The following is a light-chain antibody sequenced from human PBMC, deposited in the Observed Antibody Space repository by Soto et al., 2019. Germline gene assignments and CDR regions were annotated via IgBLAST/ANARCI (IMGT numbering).Light chain of an antibody. CDR1: SSNIGSKT. CDR3: AAWDDSLNGVV. J-gene: IGLJ2*01. CDR2: SNN. Sequence: QSVLTQPPSASGTPGQRVTISCSGSSSNIGSKTVNWYQQLPGTAPKLLIYSNNQRPSRVPDRFSGSKSGTSASLAISGLQSEDAADYYCAAWDDSLNGVVFGGGTKLTVL. V-gene: IGLV1-44*01.